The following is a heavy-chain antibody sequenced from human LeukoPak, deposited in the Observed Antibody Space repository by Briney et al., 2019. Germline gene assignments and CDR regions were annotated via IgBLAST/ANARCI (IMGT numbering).Heavy chain of an antibody. Sequence: PGGSLRLSCAASGFTFSSYAMSWVRQAPGKGLEWVSSIGGGGVDTYYADSVKGRLTISRDNSKNTLYLQMNSLRDDDTAVYSGAKDPPTTGTSFDIWGRGTLVTVSS. CDR1: GFTFSSYA. J-gene: IGHJ4*02. CDR3: AKDPPTTGTSFDI. V-gene: IGHV3-23*01. D-gene: IGHD1-1*01. CDR2: IGGGGVDT.